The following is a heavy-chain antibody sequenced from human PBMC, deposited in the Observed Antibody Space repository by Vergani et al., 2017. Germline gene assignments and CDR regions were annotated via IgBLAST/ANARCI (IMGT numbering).Heavy chain of an antibody. CDR3: ALAGRSYYGSGSPLGSLYY. D-gene: IGHD3-10*01. J-gene: IGHJ4*02. V-gene: IGHV1-8*01. Sequence: QVQLVQSGAEVKKPGASVKVSCKASGYTFTSYDINWVRQATGQGLEWMGWMNPNSGNTGYAQKFQGRVTMTRDTSTSTVYMELSSLRSEDTAVYYCALAGRSYYGSGSPLGSLYYWGQGTLVTVSS. CDR1: GYTFTSYD. CDR2: MNPNSGNT.